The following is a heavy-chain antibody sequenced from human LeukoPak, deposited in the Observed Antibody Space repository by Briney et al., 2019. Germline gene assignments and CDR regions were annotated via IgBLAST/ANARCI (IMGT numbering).Heavy chain of an antibody. CDR2: IYYTGST. CDR3: ARSGRGLATRFDP. CDR1: GGSISSYY. Sequence: PSETLSLTCTVSGGSISSYYWSWIRQPPGKGLDWIGYIYYTGSTNYNPSLKSRVTVSVDTSKNQFSLKLSSVTAADTAVYYCARSGRGLATRFDPWGQGILVTVSS. D-gene: IGHD1-26*01. V-gene: IGHV4-59*13. J-gene: IGHJ5*02.